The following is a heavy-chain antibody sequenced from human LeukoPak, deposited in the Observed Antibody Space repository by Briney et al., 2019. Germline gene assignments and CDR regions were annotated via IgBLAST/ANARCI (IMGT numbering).Heavy chain of an antibody. J-gene: IGHJ3*02. Sequence: GGSLRLSCAASGFIFSRYWMHWVRQAPGKGLVWVSRINSDESSRSHADSVKGRFTISRDNAKNTLYLQMNSLRAEDTAVFYCARSPPESDAFDIWGQGTIVTVSS. V-gene: IGHV3-74*01. CDR1: GFIFSRYW. CDR3: ARSPPESDAFDI. CDR2: INSDESSR.